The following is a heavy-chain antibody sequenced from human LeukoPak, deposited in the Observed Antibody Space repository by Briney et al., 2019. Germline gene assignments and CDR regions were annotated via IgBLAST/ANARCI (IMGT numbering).Heavy chain of an antibody. CDR2: ISAYNGNT. Sequence: ASVKVSCKASGYTFTSYGISWVRQAPGQGLEWMGWISAYNGNTNYAQKLQGRVTMTRDTSTSTVYMELSSLRSEDTAVYYCARDGFYYYGSGSYYNGYFDYWGQGTLVTVSS. J-gene: IGHJ4*02. V-gene: IGHV1-18*01. CDR1: GYTFTSYG. CDR3: ARDGFYYYGSGSYYNGYFDY. D-gene: IGHD3-10*01.